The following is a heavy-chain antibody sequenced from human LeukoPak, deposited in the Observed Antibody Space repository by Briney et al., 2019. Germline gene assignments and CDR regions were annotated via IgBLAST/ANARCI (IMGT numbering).Heavy chain of an antibody. D-gene: IGHD3-22*01. CDR1: GGSITSNV. CDR2: IYYSEST. Sequence: PSETLSLTCTVSGGSITSNVWSWIRQPPGKGLEWIGYIYYSESTNYNPSLNSRVTISADTSKNQFSLKLTSVTTTDTAIYYCARLTYYQDNGGYYWFDPWGQGILVTVSS. V-gene: IGHV4-59*01. CDR3: ARLTYYQDNGGYYWFDP. J-gene: IGHJ5*02.